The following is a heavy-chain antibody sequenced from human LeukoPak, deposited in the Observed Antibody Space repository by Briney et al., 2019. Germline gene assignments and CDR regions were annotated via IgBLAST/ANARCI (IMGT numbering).Heavy chain of an antibody. J-gene: IGHJ5*02. CDR2: ISASGGDT. D-gene: IGHD2-15*01. CDR1: GFSFSTYS. V-gene: IGHV3-23*01. CDR3: AKDVRRCNGGCT. Sequence: GALRLSCAASGFSFSTYSFCWVRQAPGKGLEWVSGISASGGDTFYADSVKGRFTISRDNSKNTLSLQMNSLRVEDTAIYYCAKDVRRCNGGCTWGQGTLVTVSS.